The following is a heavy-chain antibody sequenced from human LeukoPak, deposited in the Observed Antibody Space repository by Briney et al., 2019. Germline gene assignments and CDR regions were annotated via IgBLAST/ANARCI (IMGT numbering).Heavy chain of an antibody. D-gene: IGHD3-22*01. CDR1: GFIFDDYA. CDR3: GKDLGYYYDSSGGRTINY. J-gene: IGHJ4*02. Sequence: SLRLSCAASGFIFDDYAMHWVRQAPGKGLEWVSGISWNGGSRGYADSVKGRFTISRDNAKNSLYLQMNSLRDEGTALYYCGKDLGYYYDSSGGRTINYWGQGTLVTVSS. CDR2: ISWNGGSR. V-gene: IGHV3-9*01.